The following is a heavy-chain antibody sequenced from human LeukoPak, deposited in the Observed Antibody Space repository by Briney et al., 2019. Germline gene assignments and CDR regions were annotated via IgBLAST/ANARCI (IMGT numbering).Heavy chain of an antibody. D-gene: IGHD3-10*01. CDR2: ISAYNGNT. Sequence: ASVKVSCKASGYTFTSYGISWVRQAPGQGLEWMGWISAYNGNTNYAQKLQGRVTMATDTSTSTAYMELRSLRSDDTAVYYCARDTGYYGSGSYPNWFDPWGQGTLVTVSS. V-gene: IGHV1-18*01. CDR1: GYTFTSYG. J-gene: IGHJ5*02. CDR3: ARDTGYYGSGSYPNWFDP.